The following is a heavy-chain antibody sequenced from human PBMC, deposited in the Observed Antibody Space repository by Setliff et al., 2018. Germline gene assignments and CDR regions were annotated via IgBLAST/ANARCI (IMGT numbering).Heavy chain of an antibody. D-gene: IGHD3-10*01. Sequence: PSETLSLTCRVSGGSISSGNYYWGLIRQPPGKGLEWVATIYYRGSTYSNPSLKSRLIISVDAPDNQFSVKLSSVTAADTAVYYCARHKSNGSGSYPSLYMDVWGKGIMVTVSS. V-gene: IGHV4-39*01. CDR3: ARHKSNGSGSYPSLYMDV. CDR1: GGSISSGNYY. CDR2: IYYRGST. J-gene: IGHJ6*03.